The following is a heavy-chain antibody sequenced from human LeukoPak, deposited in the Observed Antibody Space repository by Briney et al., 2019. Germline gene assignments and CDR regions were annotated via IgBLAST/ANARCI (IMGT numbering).Heavy chain of an antibody. Sequence: GGSLRLXCVASGITFEDYGIHWVRQAPGKGLEWVSLISGKGDKTYYVDSVKGRFTVSRDNSRNTLYLQMDSLRDEDTAFYYCAVPTIYGVGAFDVWGQGTMLMVSS. V-gene: IGHV3-43*02. CDR1: GITFEDYG. D-gene: IGHD2/OR15-2a*01. CDR3: AVPTIYGVGAFDV. J-gene: IGHJ3*01. CDR2: ISGKGDKT.